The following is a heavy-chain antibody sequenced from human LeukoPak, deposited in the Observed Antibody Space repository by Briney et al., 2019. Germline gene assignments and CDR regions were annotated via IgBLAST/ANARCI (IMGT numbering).Heavy chain of an antibody. Sequence: PGGSLRLSCAASGFTFNSYSMNWVRQAPGKGLEWVSSISRSSSFIYYADSMKGRFTISRDNAKNSLFLQMNSLRAEDTAVYYCARDPHYYGSGTYMPYYFDYWGQGTLVTVSS. CDR1: GFTFNSYS. D-gene: IGHD3-10*01. V-gene: IGHV3-21*01. J-gene: IGHJ4*02. CDR2: ISRSSSFI. CDR3: ARDPHYYGSGTYMPYYFDY.